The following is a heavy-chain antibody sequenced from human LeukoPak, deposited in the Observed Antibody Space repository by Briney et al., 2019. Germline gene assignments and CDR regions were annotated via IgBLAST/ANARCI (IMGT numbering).Heavy chain of an antibody. V-gene: IGHV1-46*01. Sequence: GASVKVSCKASGYTFTSYYMHWVRQAPGQGLEWMGIINPSGGSTSYAQKFQGRVTVTRDTSTSTVYMELSSLRSEDTAVYYCARDTTLGYCSGGSCPKRMDYWGQGTLVTVSS. CDR1: GYTFTSYY. D-gene: IGHD2-15*01. CDR2: INPSGGST. J-gene: IGHJ4*02. CDR3: ARDTTLGYCSGGSCPKRMDY.